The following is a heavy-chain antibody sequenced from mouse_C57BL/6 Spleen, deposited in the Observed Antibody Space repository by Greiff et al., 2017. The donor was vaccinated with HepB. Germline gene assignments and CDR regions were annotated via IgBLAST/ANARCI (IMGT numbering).Heavy chain of an antibody. CDR1: GYTFTDYY. V-gene: IGHV1-26*01. CDR2: INPNNGGT. Sequence: EVQLQQSGPELVKPGASVKISCKASGYTFTDYYMNWVKQSHGKSLEWIGDINPNNGGTSYNQKFKGKATLTVDKSSSTAYMELRSLTSEDSAVYYCARTIGTVVATHYWYFDVWGTGTTVTVSS. J-gene: IGHJ1*03. D-gene: IGHD1-1*01. CDR3: ARTIGTVVATHYWYFDV.